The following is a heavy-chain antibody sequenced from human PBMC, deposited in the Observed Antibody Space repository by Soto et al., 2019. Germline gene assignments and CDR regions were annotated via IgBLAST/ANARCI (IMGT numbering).Heavy chain of an antibody. Sequence: EGRLLESGGGLEQPGGSLRLSCAASEITFTNYAMSWVRQAPGRGLEWVAGIRGGEGRTSYADSVKGRFTISRDDSKGMLYLQMSSLRAEDTAVYYCATYYFESSGPRYGLFDIWGQGTKVTVSS. CDR2: IRGGEGRT. CDR3: ATYYFESSGPRYGLFDI. J-gene: IGHJ3*02. CDR1: EITFTNYA. D-gene: IGHD3-22*01. V-gene: IGHV3-23*01.